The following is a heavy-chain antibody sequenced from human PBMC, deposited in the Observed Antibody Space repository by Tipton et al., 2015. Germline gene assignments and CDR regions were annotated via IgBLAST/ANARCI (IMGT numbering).Heavy chain of an antibody. Sequence: TLSLTCTVSGASISSSSYFWGWIRQSPGKGLEWIGSLYYGGSTYYNPSLTSRVTISVDTSKNQFSLNLTSVTAADTAVYYCARHLLRRSFDWNYYGMDVWGQGTTVTVSS. J-gene: IGHJ6*02. CDR1: GASISSSSYF. CDR3: ARHLLRRSFDWNYYGMDV. D-gene: IGHD3-9*01. V-gene: IGHV4-39*01. CDR2: LYYGGST.